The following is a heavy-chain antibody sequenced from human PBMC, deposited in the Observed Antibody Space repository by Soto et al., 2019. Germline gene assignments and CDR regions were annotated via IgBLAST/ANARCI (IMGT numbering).Heavy chain of an antibody. CDR2: INSDGSST. J-gene: IGHJ5*02. D-gene: IGHD6-6*01. CDR1: GFTFSSYW. CDR3: ARDPRLLTATSIAARRVWLDP. Sequence: GSLRLSCAASGFTFSSYWMHWVRQAPGKGLVWVSRINSDGSSTSYADSVKGRFTISRDNAKNTLYLQMNSLRAEGTAVYYCARDPRLLTATSIAARRVWLDPWGQGTLVTVSS. V-gene: IGHV3-74*01.